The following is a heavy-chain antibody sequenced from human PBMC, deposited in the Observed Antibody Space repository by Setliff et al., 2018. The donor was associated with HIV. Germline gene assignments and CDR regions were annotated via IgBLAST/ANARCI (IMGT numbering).Heavy chain of an antibody. V-gene: IGHV4-39*02. D-gene: IGHD2-15*01. Sequence: SETLSLTCTVSGGSIRSRDYSWGWIRQPPGKGLEWIGYIYYSGSTYYNPSLKSRVTISVETFKHQFSLKLSSVTAADTAVYYCARDYGQEDSAMDFDHWGQGTLVTVSS. CDR1: GGSIRSRDYS. CDR3: ARDYGQEDSAMDFDH. CDR2: IYYSGST. J-gene: IGHJ4*02.